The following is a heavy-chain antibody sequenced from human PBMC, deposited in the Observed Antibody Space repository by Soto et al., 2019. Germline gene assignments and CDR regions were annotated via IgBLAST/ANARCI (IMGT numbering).Heavy chain of an antibody. D-gene: IGHD3-9*01. CDR1: GYTFISYD. CDR3: AINYNTLTGYYRFFNY. CDR2: ISAYNGNP. V-gene: IGHV1-18*01. J-gene: IGHJ4*02. Sequence: QVQLVQSGAEVKKPGASVKVSCKGSGYTFISYDISWVRQAPGQGLEWMGRISAYNGNPNYAPNLQGRVTLTTDTSTSTAYMELRSLRSDDTAVYYCAINYNTLTGYYRFFNYWGQGTLVTVSS.